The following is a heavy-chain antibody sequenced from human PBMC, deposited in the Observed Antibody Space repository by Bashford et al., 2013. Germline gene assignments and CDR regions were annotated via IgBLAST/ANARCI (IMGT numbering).Heavy chain of an antibody. CDR2: VNPNSDYT. Sequence: VASVKVSCKASGYTFTRFDINWVRQATGQGLEWMGWVNPNSDYTGFAQKFQGRDTMTRDTSTNTDYMELRSLTSDDTAVYYCAREGNYMDVWGQGTTVTVSS. J-gene: IGHJ6*03. V-gene: IGHV1-8*01. D-gene: IGHD3-10*01. CDR3: AREGNYMDV. CDR1: GYTFTRFD.